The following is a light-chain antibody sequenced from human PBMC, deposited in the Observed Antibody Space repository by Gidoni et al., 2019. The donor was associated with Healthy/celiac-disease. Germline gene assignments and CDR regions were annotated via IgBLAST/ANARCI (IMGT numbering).Light chain of an antibody. J-gene: IGLJ1*01. CDR1: ALPKQY. Sequence: SYELTQPPSVSGSPGQTARITCSGDALPKQYAYWYQQKPGKAPVLVIYEDSERPSGIPERFSGSSSGTTVTLTISGVQAEDEADYYCQSADSSGTYVFGTGTKVTVL. V-gene: IGLV3-25*03. CDR2: EDS. CDR3: QSADSSGTYV.